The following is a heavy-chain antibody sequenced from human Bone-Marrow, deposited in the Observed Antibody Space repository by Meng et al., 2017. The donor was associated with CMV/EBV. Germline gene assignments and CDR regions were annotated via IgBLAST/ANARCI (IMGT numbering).Heavy chain of an antibody. CDR3: THRLNRNLRFDY. V-gene: IGHV2-5*01. J-gene: IGHJ4*02. CDR2: IYWNDDE. D-gene: IGHD1-14*01. Sequence: SGPTLVKPTQTLTLTCTFSGFSLSTSGLGVGWIRQPPGKAPEWLALIYWNDDERYNPSLKSRLTISKDTSKNQVVLTMTNMDPVDTATYYCTHRLNRNLRFDYWGQGTLVTVSS. CDR1: GFSLSTSGLG.